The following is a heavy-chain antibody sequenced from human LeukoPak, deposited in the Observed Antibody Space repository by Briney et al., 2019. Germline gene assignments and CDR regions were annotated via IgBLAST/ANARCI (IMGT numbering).Heavy chain of an antibody. CDR3: AKDADIVVVPAAITWFDP. J-gene: IGHJ5*02. Sequence: PGGSLRLSCAASGFTFSSYWMSWVRQAPGKGLEWVSAISGSGGSTYYADSVKGRFTISRDNSKNTLYLQMNSLRAEDTAVYYCAKDADIVVVPAAITWFDPWGQGTLVTVSS. CDR2: ISGSGGST. D-gene: IGHD2-2*02. V-gene: IGHV3-23*01. CDR1: GFTFSSYW.